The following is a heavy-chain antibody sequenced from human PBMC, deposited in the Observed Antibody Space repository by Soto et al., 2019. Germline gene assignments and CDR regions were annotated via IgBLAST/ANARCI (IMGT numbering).Heavy chain of an antibody. CDR2: MSYDGTNT. J-gene: IGHJ4*01. V-gene: IGHV3-30-3*01. CDR3: ARDPSPYTSGWYGIDF. CDR1: GFMFSAYA. Sequence: GGSLRLSCTASGFMFSAYARLWVRQAPGKGLEWVAAMSYDGTNTYYADSLKGRFTISRDNSKSTLFLQMSSLTADDSAVYYCARDPSPYTSGWYGIDFWGLGTLVTVYS. D-gene: IGHD6-19*01.